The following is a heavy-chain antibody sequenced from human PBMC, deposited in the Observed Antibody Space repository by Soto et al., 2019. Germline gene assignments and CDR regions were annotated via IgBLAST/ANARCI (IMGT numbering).Heavy chain of an antibody. D-gene: IGHD3-3*02. Sequence: LSLPCTVSGDSIISSDFYWGWVRQPPGKGLEWIGSIFYLGSSYYNPSLKSRVTMSVDTSKNQFSLRLRSVTAADTALYFCARHSLALRKNNWFDPWGQGIMVTVSS. J-gene: IGHJ5*02. CDR2: IFYLGSS. CDR3: ARHSLALRKNNWFDP. V-gene: IGHV4-39*01. CDR1: GDSIISSDFY.